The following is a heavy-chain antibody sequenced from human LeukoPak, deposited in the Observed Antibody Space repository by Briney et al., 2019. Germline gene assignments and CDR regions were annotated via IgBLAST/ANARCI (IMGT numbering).Heavy chain of an antibody. J-gene: IGHJ4*02. D-gene: IGHD6-13*01. CDR2: IYSGGST. V-gene: IGHV3-66*01. Sequence: GGSLRLSCAASGFTVSSNYMSWVRQAPGKGLEWVSVIYSGGSTYYADSVKGRFTISRDNSKNTLYLQMNSLRAEDTAVYYCARDLTGYSSSWSDYWGQGTLVTVSS. CDR3: ARDLTGYSSSWSDY. CDR1: GFTVSSNY.